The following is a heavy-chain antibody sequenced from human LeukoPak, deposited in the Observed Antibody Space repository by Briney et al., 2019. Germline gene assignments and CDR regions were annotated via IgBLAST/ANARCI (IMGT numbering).Heavy chain of an antibody. Sequence: GASVKVSCKVSGYTLTELSMHWVRQAPGKGLEWMGGFDPEDGETIYAQKFQGRVTMTEDTSTDTAYMELSSLRSEDTAVYYCATAGGDVLLWFGELLWAFDIWGQGTMVTVSS. CDR2: FDPEDGET. CDR3: ATAGGDVLLWFGELLWAFDI. J-gene: IGHJ3*02. CDR1: GYTLTELS. V-gene: IGHV1-24*01. D-gene: IGHD3-10*01.